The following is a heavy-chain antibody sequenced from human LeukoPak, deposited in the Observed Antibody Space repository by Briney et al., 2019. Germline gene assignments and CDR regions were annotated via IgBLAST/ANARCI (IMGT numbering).Heavy chain of an antibody. D-gene: IGHD1-26*01. J-gene: IGHJ3*02. Sequence: PGGSLRLSCAASGFTVSSNYMSWVRQAPGKGLEWVSVIYSGGSTYYADSVKGRFTISRDNSKNTLYLQMNSLRAEDTAVYYCAMDSGIVGANDAFDIWGQGTMVTVSS. V-gene: IGHV3-53*01. CDR1: GFTVSSNY. CDR3: AMDSGIVGANDAFDI. CDR2: IYSGGST.